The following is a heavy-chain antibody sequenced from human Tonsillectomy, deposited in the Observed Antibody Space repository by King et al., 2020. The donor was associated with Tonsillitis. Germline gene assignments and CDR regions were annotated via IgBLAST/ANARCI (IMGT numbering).Heavy chain of an antibody. V-gene: IGHV3-7*01. D-gene: IGHD3-16*01. CDR3: ASWGTSNY. CDR2: INPDGSNE. J-gene: IGHJ4*02. Sequence: QLVQSGGGLVQPGGSLRLSCAASGFTFSSSWMNWVRQAPGKGLEWVANINPDGSNEYDVDSVKGRFTISRDNAKNSFYLQMNSLRAEDTAIYYCASWGTSNYWGQGTPITVSS. CDR1: GFTFSSSW.